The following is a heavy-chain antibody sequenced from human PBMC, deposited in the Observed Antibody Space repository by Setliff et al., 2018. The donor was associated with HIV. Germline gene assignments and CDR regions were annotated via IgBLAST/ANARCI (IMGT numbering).Heavy chain of an antibody. CDR1: GYTISAHG. Sequence: ASVKVSCKASGYTISAHGISWVRHVPGHGLEWMGWISGDTGDTKYSQKFEGRLTMTTETSTNTAYMELRSLRSDDTAVYYCARDGVSYDFLPGSIAYFLAGMDVWGQGTTVTVSS. D-gene: IGHD3-9*01. CDR3: ARDGVSYDFLPGSIAYFLAGMDV. V-gene: IGHV1-18*01. CDR2: ISGDTGDT. J-gene: IGHJ6*02.